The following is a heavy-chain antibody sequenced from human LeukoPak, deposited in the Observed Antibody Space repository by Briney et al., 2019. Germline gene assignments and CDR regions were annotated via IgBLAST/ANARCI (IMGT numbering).Heavy chain of an antibody. J-gene: IGHJ5*02. V-gene: IGHV3-53*01. D-gene: IGHD2-2*01. CDR3: ARTGYCSSTSCSAGFDP. CDR1: GFTVSSNY. CDR2: IYSGGST. Sequence: GGSLRLSCAASGFTVSSNYMSWVHQAPGKGLEWVSVIYSGGSTYYADSVKGRFTISRDNSKNTLYPQMNSPRAEDTAVYYCARTGYCSSTSCSAGFDPWGQGTLVTVSS.